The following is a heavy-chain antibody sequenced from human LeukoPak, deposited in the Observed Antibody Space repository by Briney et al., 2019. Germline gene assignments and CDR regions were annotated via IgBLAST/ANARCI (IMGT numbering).Heavy chain of an antibody. Sequence: ASVKVSCKASGYRFTSYGISWVRQAPGQGLEWMGWISAYNGNTNYAQKLQGRVTMTTDTSTSTAYMELRSLRSDDTAVYYCAREGRYSSGWYLGYYFDYWGQGTLVTVSS. CDR3: AREGRYSSGWYLGYYFDY. V-gene: IGHV1-18*01. CDR2: ISAYNGNT. CDR1: GYRFTSYG. D-gene: IGHD6-19*01. J-gene: IGHJ4*02.